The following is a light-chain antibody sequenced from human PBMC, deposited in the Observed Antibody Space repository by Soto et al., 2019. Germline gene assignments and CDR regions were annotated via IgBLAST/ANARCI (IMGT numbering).Light chain of an antibody. CDR2: WAS. Sequence: DIVMTQSPDSLAVSLGERATINCKSSQSVLYSSNNKNYLAWYQQRAGQPPKLLIFWASTRQSGVPDRFRGTGSGTDFTLTISSLQAEDVAIYFCHQYHFTPGTFGQGTKVDIK. CDR1: QSVLYSSNNKNY. V-gene: IGKV4-1*01. J-gene: IGKJ1*01. CDR3: HQYHFTPGT.